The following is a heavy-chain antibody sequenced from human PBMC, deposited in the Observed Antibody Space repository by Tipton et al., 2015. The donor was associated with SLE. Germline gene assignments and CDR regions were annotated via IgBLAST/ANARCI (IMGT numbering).Heavy chain of an antibody. CDR3: ARGKRHYDVLTGYYSKPHYFDF. CDR2: VYKS. Sequence: TLSLTCYVTGVSISNYYWTWIRQSPGKGLEWIGNVYKSYNPSLESRVTISVDTSRNLFSLNLSSVTAADTAVYYCARGKRHYDVLTGYYSKPHYFDFWGQGTVVAVSP. D-gene: IGHD3-9*01. J-gene: IGHJ4*02. V-gene: IGHV4-59*01. CDR1: GVSISNYY.